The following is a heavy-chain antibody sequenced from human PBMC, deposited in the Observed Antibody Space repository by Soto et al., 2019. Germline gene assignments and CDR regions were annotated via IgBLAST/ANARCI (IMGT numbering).Heavy chain of an antibody. CDR3: AKVGSGWYYFDY. CDR2: MSGSGAST. D-gene: IGHD6-19*01. CDR1: GFTFSNYP. J-gene: IGHJ4*02. Sequence: PGGSLRLSCAASGFTFSNYPMSWVRQAPGKGLEWASGMSGSGASTYYADSVKGRFTISRDNSKNTLYLQMNSLRGEDTAIYYCAKVGSGWYYFDYWGQGTLVTVSS. V-gene: IGHV3-23*01.